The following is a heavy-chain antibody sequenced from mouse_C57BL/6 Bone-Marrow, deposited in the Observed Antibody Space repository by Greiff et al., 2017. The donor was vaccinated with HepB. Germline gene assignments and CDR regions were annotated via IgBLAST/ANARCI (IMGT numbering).Heavy chain of an antibody. D-gene: IGHD1-1*01. Sequence: EVMLVESGGGLVQPGGSLKLSCAASGFTFSDYYMYWVRQTPEKRLEWVAYISNGGGSTYYPDTVKGRYTFSTDNAKNTLYLQMSRLKSEDTAVYYCARHDNSGSSPYWYFDVWGTGTTVTVSS. CDR3: ARHDNSGSSPYWYFDV. CDR1: GFTFSDYY. J-gene: IGHJ1*03. V-gene: IGHV5-12*01. CDR2: ISNGGGST.